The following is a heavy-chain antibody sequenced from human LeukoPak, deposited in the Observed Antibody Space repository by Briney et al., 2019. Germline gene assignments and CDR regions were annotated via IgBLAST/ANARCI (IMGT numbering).Heavy chain of an antibody. CDR3: ARDQEGFDY. V-gene: IGHV1-46*01. Sequence: ASVKVSCKASGYTFTSFYIHWVRQAPGQGLEWMGIINPRDGSTSYAQKFQGRVTVTRDTSTSTVHMELSGLRSEDTAVYYCARDQEGFDYWGQGTLVTVSS. J-gene: IGHJ4*02. CDR2: INPRDGST. CDR1: GYTFTSFY.